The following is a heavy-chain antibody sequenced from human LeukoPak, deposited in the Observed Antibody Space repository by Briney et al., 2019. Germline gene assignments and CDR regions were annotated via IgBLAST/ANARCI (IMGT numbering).Heavy chain of an antibody. Sequence: GGSLRLSCAASGFTFSSYAMSWVRQAPGKGLEWVSAISVSGVSTYYADSVKGRFTISRDNSKNTLYLQMNSLRDEDTDVYYCAKLGYSGSYYDLSRYYYYYMDVWGKGTTVTVSS. V-gene: IGHV3-23*01. J-gene: IGHJ6*03. D-gene: IGHD1-26*01. CDR1: GFTFSSYA. CDR3: AKLGYSGSYYDLSRYYYYYMDV. CDR2: ISVSGVST.